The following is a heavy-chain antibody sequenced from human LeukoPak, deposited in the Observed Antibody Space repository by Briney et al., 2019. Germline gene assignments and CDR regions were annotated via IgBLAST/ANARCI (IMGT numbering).Heavy chain of an antibody. CDR1: GGTFTSYA. D-gene: IGHD1-26*01. CDR2: IIPIFGTA. V-gene: IGHV1-69*06. J-gene: IGHJ3*02. CDR3: ARAGWWELPRYAFDI. Sequence: ASVKVSCKASGGTFTSYAISWVRQAPGQGLEWMGGIIPIFGTANYAQKFQGRVTITADKSTSTAYMELRGLRSDDTAVYYCARAGWWELPRYAFDIWGQGTMVTVSS.